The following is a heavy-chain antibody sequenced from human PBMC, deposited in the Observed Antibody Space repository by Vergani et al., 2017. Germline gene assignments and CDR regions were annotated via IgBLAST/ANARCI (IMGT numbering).Heavy chain of an antibody. CDR1: GFTFSSYA. CDR2: IRGSGGST. Sequence: EVQLLESGGGLVQPGGSLRLSCAASGFTFSSYAMSWVRQAPGKGLEGVSAIRGSGGSTYYADSVKGRFTISRDNSKNTLYLKMNSLRAEDTAVYYCARERSTAMSHCWGQGTLVTVSS. CDR3: ARERSTAMSHC. J-gene: IGHJ4*02. D-gene: IGHD5-18*01. V-gene: IGHV3-23*01.